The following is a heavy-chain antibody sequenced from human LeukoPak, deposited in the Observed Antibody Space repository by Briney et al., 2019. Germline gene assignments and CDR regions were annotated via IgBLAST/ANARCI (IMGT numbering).Heavy chain of an antibody. D-gene: IGHD3-22*01. V-gene: IGHV1-69*04. CDR3: ARERSYYDSSGYYCDY. CDR1: GGTFSSYA. CDR2: IIPILGIA. Sequence: GASVKVSFKASGGTFSSYAISWVPQAPGQGLEWMGRIIPILGIANYAQKFKGRVTITADKSTSTAYMELSSLRSEDTAVYYCARERSYYDSSGYYCDYWGQGTLVSVSS. J-gene: IGHJ4*02.